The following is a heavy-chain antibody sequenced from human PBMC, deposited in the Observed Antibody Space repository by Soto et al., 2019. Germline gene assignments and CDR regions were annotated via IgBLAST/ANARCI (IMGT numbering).Heavy chain of an antibody. CDR3: SRDSRADMVVVPAAKPRGFDY. CDR2: IRSKAYGGTT. J-gene: IGHJ4*02. Sequence: EVQLVESGGGLVQPGRSLRLSCTASGFTFGDYAMSWFRQAPGKGLEWVGFIRSKAYGGTTEYAASVKGRFTISRDDSKNSPYLKINSRKTENPALYYCSRDSRADMVVVPAAKPRGFDYGGQGTRVT. V-gene: IGHV3-49*03. D-gene: IGHD2-2*01. CDR1: GFTFGDYA.